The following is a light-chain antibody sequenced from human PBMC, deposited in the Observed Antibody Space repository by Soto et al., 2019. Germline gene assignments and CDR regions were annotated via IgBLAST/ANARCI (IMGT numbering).Light chain of an antibody. V-gene: IGLV2-8*01. CDR1: SSDVGGYNY. Sequence: QSALTQPPSASGSPGQSVTISCTGTSSDVGGYNYVSWYQQHPGKAPKLMIYDVSKRPSGVPDRFSGSKSGNTASLTVSGLQAEDEADYYCSSFAGSNNLGVFGGWTKLTVL. CDR3: SSFAGSNNLGV. CDR2: DVS. J-gene: IGLJ2*01.